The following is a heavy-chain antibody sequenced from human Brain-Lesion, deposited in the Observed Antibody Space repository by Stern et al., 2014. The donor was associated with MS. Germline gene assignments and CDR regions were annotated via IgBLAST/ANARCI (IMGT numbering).Heavy chain of an antibody. J-gene: IGHJ5*02. V-gene: IGHV4-39*01. Sequence: VQLVESGPGLVKPSETLSLTCTVAGGSVSSTSYAWAWIRQPPGKGLEWIGTIYYSGNTYYSPSLKGRLTISLDPSKNRFSLQLRSVTAADTAVYYCAGEEDIRYCSGGSCTGNWFDPWGQGTLVTVSS. D-gene: IGHD2-15*01. CDR3: AGEEDIRYCSGGSCTGNWFDP. CDR2: IYYSGNT. CDR1: GGSVSSTSYA.